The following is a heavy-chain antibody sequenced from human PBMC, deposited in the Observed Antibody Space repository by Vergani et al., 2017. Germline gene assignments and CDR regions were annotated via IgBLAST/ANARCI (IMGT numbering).Heavy chain of an antibody. Sequence: QVHLLESGGGVFQPGRSLRLSCVVSGFTSSYYGMHWVRQAPGKGLEGVAVISYDGTQKYYADSVQGRFTISRDNSKSTIYLQMNSLRTEDTAVYYCATKSCGTPGCQIGYFREWGQGTLVTVSS. CDR1: GFTSSYYG. CDR2: ISYDGTQK. V-gene: IGHV3-30*03. CDR3: ATKSCGTPGCQIGYFRE. J-gene: IGHJ1*01. D-gene: IGHD1-1*01.